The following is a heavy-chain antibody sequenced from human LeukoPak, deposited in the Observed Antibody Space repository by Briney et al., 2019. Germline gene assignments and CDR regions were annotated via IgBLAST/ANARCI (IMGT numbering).Heavy chain of an antibody. D-gene: IGHD5-18*01. CDR1: GGSISSGSYY. J-gene: IGHJ4*02. CDR2: IYTSGST. V-gene: IGHV4-61*02. Sequence: PSQTLSLTCTVSGGSISSGSYYWSWIRQPAGKGLEWIGRIYTSGSTNYNPSLTSRVPISVDTSKNQFSLKLSSVTAADTAVYSCARYSYGFVGGFDYWGQGTLVTVSS. CDR3: ARYSYGFVGGFDY.